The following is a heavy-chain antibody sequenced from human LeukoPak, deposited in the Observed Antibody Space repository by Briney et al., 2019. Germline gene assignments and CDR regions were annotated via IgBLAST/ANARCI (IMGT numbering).Heavy chain of an antibody. Sequence: PSETLSLTCTVSGGSISSYYWSWIRQPPGKGLEWTGYIYYSGSTNYTPSLKSRVTISVDTSKNQFSLKLSSVTAADTAVYYCARAPPWFDPWGQGTLVTVSS. CDR1: GGSISSYY. CDR2: IYYSGST. J-gene: IGHJ5*02. V-gene: IGHV4-59*01. CDR3: ARAPPWFDP.